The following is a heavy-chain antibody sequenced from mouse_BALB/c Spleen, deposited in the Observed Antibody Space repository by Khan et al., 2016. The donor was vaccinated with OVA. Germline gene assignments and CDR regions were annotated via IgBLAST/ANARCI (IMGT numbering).Heavy chain of an antibody. V-gene: IGHV10-1*02. CDR1: GFTFNTYA. Sequence: EVQLVESGGGLVQPKGSLKLSCTASGFTFNTYAMNWVRQAPGTGLEWVARIRIKSNNYATYYADSVKDRFTISRDESQSMIYLQMNNLKTEDTAMYYCVRHAGGSSYYALDYWGQGTSVTVSS. J-gene: IGHJ4*01. CDR2: IRIKSNNYAT. D-gene: IGHD1-1*01. CDR3: VRHAGGSSYYALDY.